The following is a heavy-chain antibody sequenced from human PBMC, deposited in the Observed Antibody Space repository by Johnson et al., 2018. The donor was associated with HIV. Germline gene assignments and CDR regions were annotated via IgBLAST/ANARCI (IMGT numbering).Heavy chain of an antibody. CDR3: TRRSPYDAFDI. Sequence: VQLVESGGDLVQPGGPLRLSCAASGFTLGSYAMSWVRQASGKGLQWVSSISGSGGTTHYADSVKGRSTISRDNSKNTLYLQMNSLRAEDTAVYYCTRRSPYDAFDIWGQGTMVTVSS. CDR1: GFTLGSYA. V-gene: IGHV3-23*04. J-gene: IGHJ3*02. CDR2: ISGSGGTT. D-gene: IGHD3-3*01.